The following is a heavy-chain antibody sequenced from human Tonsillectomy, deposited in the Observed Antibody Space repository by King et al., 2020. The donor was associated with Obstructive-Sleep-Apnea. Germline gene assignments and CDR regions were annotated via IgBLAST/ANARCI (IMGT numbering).Heavy chain of an antibody. CDR2: ISPNSGAT. Sequence: QLVQSGAEVKKPGASVKVSCKASGYTFTGYYIHCVRQAPGQGLEWMGWISPNSGATKYAQKFQDRVTMTRDTSIRTAYMDLSRLRSDDTAIYYCARDMSAYDSTSPAYWGQGTLVTVAS. V-gene: IGHV1-2*02. CDR3: ARDMSAYDSTSPAY. D-gene: IGHD3-10*01. J-gene: IGHJ4*02. CDR1: GYTFTGYY.